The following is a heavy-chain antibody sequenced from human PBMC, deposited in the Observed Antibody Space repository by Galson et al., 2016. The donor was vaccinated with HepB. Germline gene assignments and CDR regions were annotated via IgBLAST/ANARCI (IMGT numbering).Heavy chain of an antibody. CDR3: ASSFETRFGSGSYY. J-gene: IGHJ4*02. CDR1: GFTFSSYS. V-gene: IGHV3-21*01. Sequence: SLRLSCAASGFTFSSYSVNWVRQAPGKGQEWVSSISISSYKYYADSVKGRFTISRDNAKNSLYLQMNSLRPEDTAVYYCASSFETRFGSGSYYWGQGTLVTVSS. D-gene: IGHD1-26*01. CDR2: ISISSYK.